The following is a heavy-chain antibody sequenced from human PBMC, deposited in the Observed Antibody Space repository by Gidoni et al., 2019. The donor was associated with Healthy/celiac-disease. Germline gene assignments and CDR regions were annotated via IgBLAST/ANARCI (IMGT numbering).Heavy chain of an antibody. CDR2: ISYDGSNK. CDR3: AKGMDSSSWYVQPSFDY. Sequence: QVQLVESGGGVVQPGRSLRLPCAAPGVPFSSHGMHWVRQAPGKGLEWVAVISYDGSNKYYADSVKGRFTISRDNSKNTLYLQMNSLRAEDTAVYYCAKGMDSSSWYVQPSFDYWGQGTLVTVSS. J-gene: IGHJ4*02. V-gene: IGHV3-30*18. D-gene: IGHD6-13*01. CDR1: GVPFSSHG.